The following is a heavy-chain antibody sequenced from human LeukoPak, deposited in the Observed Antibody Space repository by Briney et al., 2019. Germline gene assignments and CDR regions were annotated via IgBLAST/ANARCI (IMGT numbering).Heavy chain of an antibody. D-gene: IGHD4-17*01. V-gene: IGHV4-61*02. CDR3: ARVPTVTFFDY. CDR1: GGSISSGSSY. J-gene: IGHJ4*02. Sequence: SETLSLTCTVSGGSISSGSSYWSWIRLPAGKGLEWIGRIYTSGSTYYNPSLKSRVTISVDTSKNQFSLKLSSVTAADTAVYYCARVPTVTFFDYWGQGTLVTVSS. CDR2: IYTSGST.